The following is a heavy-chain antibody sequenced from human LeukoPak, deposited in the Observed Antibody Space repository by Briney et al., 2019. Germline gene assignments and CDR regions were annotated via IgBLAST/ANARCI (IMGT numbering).Heavy chain of an antibody. D-gene: IGHD2-2*01. CDR3: ARVRVYCSSTSCYNYFDY. V-gene: IGHV4-59*01. Sequence: SETLSLTCTVSGGSISSYYWSWIRQPPGKGLEWIGYIYYSRSTNYNPSLKSRVTISVDTSKNQFSLKLSSVTAADTAVYYCARVRVYCSSTSCYNYFDYWGQGTLVTVSS. CDR1: GGSISSYY. J-gene: IGHJ4*02. CDR2: IYYSRST.